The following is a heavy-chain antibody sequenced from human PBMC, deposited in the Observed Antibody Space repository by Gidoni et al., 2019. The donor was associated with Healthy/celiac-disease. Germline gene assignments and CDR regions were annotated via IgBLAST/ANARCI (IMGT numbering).Heavy chain of an antibody. CDR3: ARGRYYGSEQVSDAFDI. D-gene: IGHD3-10*01. V-gene: IGHV4-31*02. J-gene: IGHJ3*02. Sequence: SWIRQHPGKGLEWIGYIYYSGSTYYNPSLKSRVTISVDTSKNQFSLKLSSVTAADTAVYYCARGRYYGSEQVSDAFDIWGQGTMVTVSS. CDR2: IYYSGST.